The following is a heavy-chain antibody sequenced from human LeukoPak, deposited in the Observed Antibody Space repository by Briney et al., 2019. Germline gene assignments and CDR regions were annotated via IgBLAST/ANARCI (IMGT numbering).Heavy chain of an antibody. V-gene: IGHV1-8*01. D-gene: IGHD6-13*01. Sequence: ASVKVSCKASGYTFTSYDINWVRQATGQGLEWMGWMNPNSGNTGYAQKFQGRVTMTTDTSTSTAYMELRSLRSDDTAVYYCARFISSSSGPDAFDIWGQGTMVTVSS. CDR1: GYTFTSYD. CDR3: ARFISSSSGPDAFDI. CDR2: MNPNSGNT. J-gene: IGHJ3*02.